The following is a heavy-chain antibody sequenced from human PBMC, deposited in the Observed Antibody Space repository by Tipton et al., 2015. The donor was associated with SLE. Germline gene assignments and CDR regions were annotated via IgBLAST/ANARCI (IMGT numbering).Heavy chain of an antibody. CDR3: VKAPLTGDTRFDY. V-gene: IGHV4-34*01. Sequence: LRLSCAVYGGSFSGYYWSWIRQPPGKGLEWIGEINHSGSTNYNPSLKSRVTISVDTSKNQFSLKLSSVTAADTAVYYCVKAPLTGDTRFDYWGQGTLVTVSS. CDR2: INHSGST. CDR1: GGSFSGYY. J-gene: IGHJ4*02. D-gene: IGHD7-27*01.